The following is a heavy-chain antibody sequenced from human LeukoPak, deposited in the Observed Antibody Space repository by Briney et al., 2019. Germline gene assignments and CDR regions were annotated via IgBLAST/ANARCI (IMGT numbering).Heavy chain of an antibody. J-gene: IGHJ4*02. CDR1: GGSFSGYY. CDR2: INHSGST. D-gene: IGHD3-22*01. CDR3: AKVESYYDSSGYYLGCFDY. Sequence: PSETLSLTCAVYGGSFSGYYWSWIRQPPGKGLEWIGEINHSGSTNYNPSLKSRVTISVDTSKNQFSLKLSSVTAEDTAVYYCAKVESYYDSSGYYLGCFDYWGQGTLVTVSS. V-gene: IGHV4-34*01.